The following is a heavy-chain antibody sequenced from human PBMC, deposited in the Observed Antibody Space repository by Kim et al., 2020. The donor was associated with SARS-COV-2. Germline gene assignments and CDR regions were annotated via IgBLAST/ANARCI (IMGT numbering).Heavy chain of an antibody. Sequence: GGSLRLSCAASGFTFSSYGMHWVRQAPGKGLEWVAVISYDGSNKYYADSVKGRFTISRDNSKNTLYLQMNSLRAEDTAVYYCAKYVGIQLWFHYYYGMDVWGQGTTVTVSS. CDR2: ISYDGSNK. CDR3: AKYVGIQLWFHYYYGMDV. CDR1: GFTFSSYG. V-gene: IGHV3-30*18. J-gene: IGHJ6*01. D-gene: IGHD5-18*01.